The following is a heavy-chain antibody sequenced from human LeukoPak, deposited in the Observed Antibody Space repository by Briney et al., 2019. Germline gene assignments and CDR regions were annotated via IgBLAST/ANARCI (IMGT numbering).Heavy chain of an antibody. V-gene: IGHV3-74*01. CDR3: ARDVVYGSGSLDY. Sequence: GGSLGLSCAASGFTFSNYWMHWVRQAPGKGLVWVSRVGSDGIGTNYADSVKGRFTISRDNAKNTLYLQINSLRAEDTAVYYCARDVVYGSGSLDYWGQGTLVTVSS. CDR2: VGSDGIGT. D-gene: IGHD3-10*01. CDR1: GFTFSNYW. J-gene: IGHJ4*02.